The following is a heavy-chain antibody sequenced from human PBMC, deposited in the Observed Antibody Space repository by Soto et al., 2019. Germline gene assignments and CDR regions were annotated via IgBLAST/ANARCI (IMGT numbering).Heavy chain of an antibody. J-gene: IGHJ5*02. D-gene: IGHD3-10*01. Sequence: PGGSLRLSWSASGFTLSSYAMNWVRQAPGKGLEWASAISGSGGSTYYADSVKGRFTISRDNSKNTLYLQINSLRAEYTAVYYCAKDGFVGYYGSGSPRPRWFDPWDQGTLVDVSS. CDR3: AKDGFVGYYGSGSPRPRWFDP. CDR1: GFTLSSYA. CDR2: ISGSGGST. V-gene: IGHV3-23*01.